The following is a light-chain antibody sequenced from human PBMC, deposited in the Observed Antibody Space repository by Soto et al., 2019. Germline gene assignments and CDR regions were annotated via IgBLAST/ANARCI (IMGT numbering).Light chain of an antibody. CDR1: QSVSTN. Sequence: EIGLPQSPATLSVSAGERATLSCRASQSVSTNLAWYQQKPGQVPSLLIYGASTRASGIPARFSGSGSGTEFTLTIGSLKSEDFAVYYCQQYSSSPSFGQGTRLEIK. V-gene: IGKV3-15*01. CDR2: GAS. J-gene: IGKJ5*01. CDR3: QQYSSSPS.